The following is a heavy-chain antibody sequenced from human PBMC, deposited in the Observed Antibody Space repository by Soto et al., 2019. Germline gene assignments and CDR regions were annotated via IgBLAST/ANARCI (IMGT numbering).Heavy chain of an antibody. Sequence: EVQLLESGGGLVQPGRSLRVSCAAAGFAFDDYAMHWVRQGPGQGLEWVSSISWNSKNIVYGDSVKGRFTISRDNAKNSLFLQLNSLRADDTAVYYCARDRRSSGPFDYWGQGTLVTVSS. CDR3: ARDRRSSGPFDY. V-gene: IGHV3-9*01. CDR2: ISWNSKNI. CDR1: GFAFDDYA. D-gene: IGHD6-19*01. J-gene: IGHJ4*02.